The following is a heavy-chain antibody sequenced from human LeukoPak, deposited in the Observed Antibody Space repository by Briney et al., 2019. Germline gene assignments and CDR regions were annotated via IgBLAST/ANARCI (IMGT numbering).Heavy chain of an antibody. CDR2: MNPNSGNT. CDR1: GYTFTGYY. CDR3: ARGLYYYDSSGAGMDV. J-gene: IGHJ6*02. D-gene: IGHD3-22*01. Sequence: ASVKVSCKASGYTFTGYYMHWVRQATGQGLEWMGWMNPNSGNTGYAQKFQGRVTMTRNTSISTAYMELSSLRSEDTAVYYCARGLYYYDSSGAGMDVWGQGTTVTVSS. V-gene: IGHV1-8*02.